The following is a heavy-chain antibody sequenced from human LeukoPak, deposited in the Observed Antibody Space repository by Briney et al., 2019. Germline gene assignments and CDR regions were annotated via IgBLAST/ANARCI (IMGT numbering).Heavy chain of an antibody. D-gene: IGHD2-2*01. CDR2: IKQDGSDK. Sequence: GGSLRLSCAASGFTFSTYWMTWVRQAAGKGLEWVANIKQDGSDKYYVDSVKGRFTISRDNAKNSLYLQMNSLRAEDTAVYYCTRDHQGTWIYDFEYWGQGTLVTVSS. CDR3: TRDHQGTWIYDFEY. J-gene: IGHJ4*02. V-gene: IGHV3-7*01. CDR1: GFTFSTYW.